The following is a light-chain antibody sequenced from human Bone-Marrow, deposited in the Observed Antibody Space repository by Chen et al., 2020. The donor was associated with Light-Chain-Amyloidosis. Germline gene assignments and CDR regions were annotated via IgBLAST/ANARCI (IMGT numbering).Light chain of an antibody. CDR2: GKN. J-gene: IGLJ2*01. Sequence: SELTQDPVVFVALGQTVRITCQGDRLRRYYASWYQQRPGQDPALVIYGKNNRPSGIPDRFSGSTSGNTASLTITGAQAEDEADYYCNFRDSSGNHLVFGGGTKLTVL. CDR1: RLRRYY. V-gene: IGLV3-19*01. CDR3: NFRDSSGNHLV.